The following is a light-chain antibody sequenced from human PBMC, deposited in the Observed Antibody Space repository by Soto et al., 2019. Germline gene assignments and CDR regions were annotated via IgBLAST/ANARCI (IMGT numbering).Light chain of an antibody. CDR3: QRYYKWPLT. CDR2: GAP. CDR1: QSVSSSY. Sequence: ETRLSQSPGTVSLTTGEGATLSCRASQSVSSSYLAWYQHKPGQAPRLLIYGAPSRATGIPDRLSGSGSGTEFTHPKRKPQSEYFTVDFCQRYYKWPLTFGQGTKVDIK. J-gene: IGKJ1*01. V-gene: IGKV3-20*01.